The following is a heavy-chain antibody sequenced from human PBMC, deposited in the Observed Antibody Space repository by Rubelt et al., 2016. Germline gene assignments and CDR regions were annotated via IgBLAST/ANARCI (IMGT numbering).Heavy chain of an antibody. V-gene: IGHV3-9*01. CDR2: ISWNSGSI. J-gene: IGHJ4*02. Sequence: APGKGLEWVSGISWNSGSIGYADSVKGRFTISRDNAKNSLYLQMNSLRAEDTALYYCARRGYSGYDGFDYWGQGTLVTVSS. CDR3: ARRGYSGYDGFDY. D-gene: IGHD5-12*01.